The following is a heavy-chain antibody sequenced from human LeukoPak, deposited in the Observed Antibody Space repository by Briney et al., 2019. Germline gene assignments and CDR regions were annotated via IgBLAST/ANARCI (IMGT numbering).Heavy chain of an antibody. Sequence: SQTLSLTCAVSGGSISSGGYSWSWIRQPPGKGLEWIGYIYHSGSTYYNPSLKSRVTISVDRSKNQFSLKLSSVTAADTAVYYCARDRGGLAYFDYWGQGTLVTVSS. CDR1: GGSISSGGYS. V-gene: IGHV4-30-2*01. D-gene: IGHD3-10*01. CDR3: ARDRGGLAYFDY. J-gene: IGHJ4*02. CDR2: IYHSGST.